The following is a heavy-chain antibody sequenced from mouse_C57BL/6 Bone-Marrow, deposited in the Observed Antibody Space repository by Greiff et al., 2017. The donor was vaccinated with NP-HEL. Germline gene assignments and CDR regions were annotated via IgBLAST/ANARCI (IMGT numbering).Heavy chain of an antibody. V-gene: IGHV1-4*01. J-gene: IGHJ3*01. CDR1: GYTFTSYT. CDR3: AHSPWFAY. CDR2: INPSSGYT. Sequence: VQLQQSGAELARPGASVKMSCKASGYTFTSYTLHWVKQRPGQGLEWIGYINPSSGYTKYNQKFKDKATLTADKSSSTAYMQLSSLTSEDSAVDYCAHSPWFAYWGQGTLVTVSA.